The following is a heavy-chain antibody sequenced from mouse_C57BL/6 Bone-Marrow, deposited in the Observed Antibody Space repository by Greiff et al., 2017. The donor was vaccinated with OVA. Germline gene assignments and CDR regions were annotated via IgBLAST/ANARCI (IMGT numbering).Heavy chain of an antibody. J-gene: IGHJ4*01. CDR2: SRNKANDYTT. Sequence: EVQVVESGGGLVQSGRSLRLSCATSGFTFSDFYMEWVRQAPGKGLEWIAASRNKANDYTTEYSASVKGRFIVSRDTSQSILYLQMKALRAEDSAIYYCARDANWDVGYAMDYWGQGTSVTVSS. V-gene: IGHV7-1*01. CDR3: ARDANWDVGYAMDY. CDR1: GFTFSDFY. D-gene: IGHD4-1*02.